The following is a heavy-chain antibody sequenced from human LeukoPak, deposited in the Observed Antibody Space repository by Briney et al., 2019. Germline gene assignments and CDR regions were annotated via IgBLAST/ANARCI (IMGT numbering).Heavy chain of an antibody. D-gene: IGHD3-22*01. CDR1: GFTFSRYA. V-gene: IGHV3-23*01. CDR2: IDGSGGAI. CDR3: ARVTGYMIEDYFDY. J-gene: IGHJ4*02. Sequence: GGSLRLSCGASGFTFSRYAISWVRQAPGKGLQWVSQIDGSGGAIYYADSVRGRFTISRDNSKNTLFLELNSLRAEDPAVYYCARVTGYMIEDYFDYWGQGTLVTVSS.